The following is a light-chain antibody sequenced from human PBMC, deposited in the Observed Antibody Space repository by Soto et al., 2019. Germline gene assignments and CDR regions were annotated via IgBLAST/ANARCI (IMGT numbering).Light chain of an antibody. Sequence: QSALTQPASVSGSPGQSITISCTGTSRDVGTYNYVSWYQHHPGKAPKLMIYDVSNRPSGVSNRFSGSKSGNTASLTISGLQAEDEADYYCSSYTSSSTLLFGGGTQLTVL. J-gene: IGLJ2*01. V-gene: IGLV2-14*03. CDR3: SSYTSSSTLL. CDR2: DVS. CDR1: SRDVGTYNY.